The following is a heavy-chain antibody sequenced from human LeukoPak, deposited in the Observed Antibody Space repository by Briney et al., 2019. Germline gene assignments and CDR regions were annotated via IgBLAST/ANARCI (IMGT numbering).Heavy chain of an antibody. CDR1: GYTFTSYD. V-gene: IGHV1-8*01. CDR2: MNPNSGNT. Sequence: ASVKVSCKASGYTFTSYDINWVRQATGQGLERMGWMNPNSGNTGYAQKFQGRVTMTRNTSISTAYMELSSLRSEDTAVYYCARGRGGDYYDSSGYYCSDEWGQGTLVTVSS. J-gene: IGHJ4*02. CDR3: ARGRGGDYYDSSGYYCSDE. D-gene: IGHD3-22*01.